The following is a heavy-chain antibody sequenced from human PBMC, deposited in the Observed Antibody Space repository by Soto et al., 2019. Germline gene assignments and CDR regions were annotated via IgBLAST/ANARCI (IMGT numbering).Heavy chain of an antibody. J-gene: IGHJ3*02. Sequence: QLQLQESGPGLVKPSETLSLTCTVSGGSISSSSYYWGWIRQPPGKGLEWIGSIYYSGSTYYNPSLKSRVTISVDTSKNQFSLKLSSVTAADTAVYYCARHLRLYDAFDIWGQGTMVTVSS. D-gene: IGHD6-19*01. CDR2: IYYSGST. V-gene: IGHV4-39*01. CDR1: GGSISSSSYY. CDR3: ARHLRLYDAFDI.